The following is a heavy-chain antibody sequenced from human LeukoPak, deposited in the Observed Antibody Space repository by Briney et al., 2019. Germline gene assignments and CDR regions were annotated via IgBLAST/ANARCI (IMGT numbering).Heavy chain of an antibody. D-gene: IGHD4-17*01. V-gene: IGHV3-30*02. CDR2: IRYDGSNK. J-gene: IGHJ4*02. CDR1: GFTFSSYG. Sequence: GGSLRLSCAASGFTFSSYGMHWVRQAPGKGLEWAAFIRYDGSNKYYADSVKGRFTISRDNSKNTLYLQMNSLRAEDTAVYYCAKPGGYGDYDYFDYWGQGTLVTVSS. CDR3: AKPGGYGDYDYFDY.